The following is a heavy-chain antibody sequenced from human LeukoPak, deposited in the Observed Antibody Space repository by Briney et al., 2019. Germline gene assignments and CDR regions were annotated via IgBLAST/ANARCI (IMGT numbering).Heavy chain of an antibody. CDR2: IYYSGST. Sequence: PSETLSLTCTVSGGSISSYYWSWIRQPPGKGLEWIGYIYYSGSTNYNPSLKSRVTISVDTSKNQFSLKLSSVTAADTAVYYCARGQCGYDPYYYYYMDVWGKGTTVTVSS. D-gene: IGHD5-12*01. V-gene: IGHV4-59*01. CDR1: GGSISSYY. J-gene: IGHJ6*03. CDR3: ARGQCGYDPYYYYYMDV.